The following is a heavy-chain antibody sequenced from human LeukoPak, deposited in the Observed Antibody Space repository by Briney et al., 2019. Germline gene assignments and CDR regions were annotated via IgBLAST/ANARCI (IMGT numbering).Heavy chain of an antibody. CDR3: ARVPLGDSSTYYYPKPDWFDP. V-gene: IGHV1-18*01. J-gene: IGHJ5*02. Sequence: ASVKVSCKASGYTFTSYGISWVRQAPGQGLEWMGWISSYNGDTNYAQRVQDRVTMTTDTATSTAYMELRSLRSDDTAVYYCARVPLGDSSTYYYPKPDWFDPWGQGTLVTVSS. CDR2: ISSYNGDT. D-gene: IGHD3-22*01. CDR1: GYTFTSYG.